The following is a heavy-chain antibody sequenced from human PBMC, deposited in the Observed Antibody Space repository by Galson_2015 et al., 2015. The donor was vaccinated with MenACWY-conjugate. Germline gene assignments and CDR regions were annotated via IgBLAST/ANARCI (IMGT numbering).Heavy chain of an antibody. CDR1: AFSVGSNY. CDR3: ARVGGSSLAPFDS. D-gene: IGHD6-6*01. Sequence: SLRLSCAPSAFSVGSNYMSWVRQAPGKGLEWVSIIYSGGDTYYADSVKGRFTISRDNSKNTLYLQMNYLRAEDTAVYYCARVGGSSLAPFDSWGQGTLVTVSS. CDR2: IYSGGDT. J-gene: IGHJ4*02. V-gene: IGHV3-53*01.